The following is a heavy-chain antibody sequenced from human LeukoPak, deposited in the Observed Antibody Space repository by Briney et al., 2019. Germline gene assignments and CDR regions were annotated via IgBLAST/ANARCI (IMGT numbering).Heavy chain of an antibody. CDR1: GFTFSSYW. Sequence: GGSLRLSCAASGFTFSSYWMTWVRQAPGQGLEWVSAISGSGGSTYYADSVKGRFTISRDNSKNTLYLQMNSLRAEDTAVYYCAKGGLTFYLGYWGQGTLVTVSS. V-gene: IGHV3-23*01. D-gene: IGHD1-20*01. CDR2: ISGSGGST. CDR3: AKGGLTFYLGY. J-gene: IGHJ4*02.